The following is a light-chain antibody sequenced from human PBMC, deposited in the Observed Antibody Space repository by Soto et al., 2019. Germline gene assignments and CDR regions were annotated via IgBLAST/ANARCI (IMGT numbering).Light chain of an antibody. CDR1: QSVSGT. Sequence: EIAMTQSPAILSASLGERGTLSCRASQSVSGTLAWYQQKPGQAPRLLFYGASVRARGIAAGVSGGGSETDFVPIISKLNSEDFAFYDCQNHNQWPCTFGQGNKLGIK. CDR3: QNHNQWPCT. CDR2: GAS. V-gene: IGKV3-15*01. J-gene: IGKJ2*01.